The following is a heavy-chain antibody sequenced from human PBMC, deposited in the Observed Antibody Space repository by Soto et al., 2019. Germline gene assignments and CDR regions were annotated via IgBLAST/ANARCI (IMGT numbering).Heavy chain of an antibody. J-gene: IGHJ3*02. CDR3: ARPLKTYYYDSSGLIDAFDI. CDR2: INPIFGTA. V-gene: IGHV1-69*13. Sequence: GASVKVSCKASGYTFTSYYMHWVRQAPGQGLEWMGGINPIFGTANYAQKFQGRVTITADESTSTAYMELSSLRSEDTAVYYCARPLKTYYYDSSGLIDAFDIWGQGTMVTV. D-gene: IGHD3-22*01. CDR1: GYTFTSYY.